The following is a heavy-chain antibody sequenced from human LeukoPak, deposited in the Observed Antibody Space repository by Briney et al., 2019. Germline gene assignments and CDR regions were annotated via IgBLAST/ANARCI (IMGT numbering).Heavy chain of an antibody. D-gene: IGHD3-10*01. Sequence: ASVKVSCKASGYTFTSYGISWVRQAPGQGLEWMGWISAYSGNTNYAQKLQGRVTMTTDTSTSTAYMELRSLRSDDTAVYYCARDGNTMVRGVILYWGQGTLVTVSS. J-gene: IGHJ4*02. CDR1: GYTFTSYG. V-gene: IGHV1-18*01. CDR3: ARDGNTMVRGVILY. CDR2: ISAYSGNT.